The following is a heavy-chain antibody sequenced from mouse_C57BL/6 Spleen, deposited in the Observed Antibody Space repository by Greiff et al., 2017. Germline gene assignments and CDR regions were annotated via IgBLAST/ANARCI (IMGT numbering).Heavy chain of an antibody. CDR3: ARGDYGSSYWYFDV. CDR1: GYTFTSYW. CDR2: IHPNSGST. J-gene: IGHJ1*03. V-gene: IGHV1-64*01. Sequence: VQLQQSGAELVKPGASVKLSCKASGYTFTSYWMHWVKQRPGQGLEWIGMIHPNSGSTNYNEKFKSKATLTVDKSSSTAYMQLSSLTSEDSAVYYCARGDYGSSYWYFDVWGTGTTVTVSS. D-gene: IGHD1-1*01.